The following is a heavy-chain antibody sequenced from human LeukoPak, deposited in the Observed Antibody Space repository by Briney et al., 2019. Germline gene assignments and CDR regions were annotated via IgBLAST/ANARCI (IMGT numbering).Heavy chain of an antibody. CDR1: GFTFSSYS. CDR3: ARHDHSSGWVGAFDI. J-gene: IGHJ3*02. D-gene: IGHD6-19*01. CDR2: ISSSSSYI. Sequence: GGSLRLSCAASGFTFSSYSMNWVRQAPGKGLEWVSSISSSSSYIYYADSVKGRFTISRDNAKNSLYLQMNSLRAEDTAVYYCARHDHSSGWVGAFDIWGQGTMVTVSS. V-gene: IGHV3-21*01.